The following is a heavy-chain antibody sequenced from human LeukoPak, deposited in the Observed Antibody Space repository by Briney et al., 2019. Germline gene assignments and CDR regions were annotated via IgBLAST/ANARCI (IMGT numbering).Heavy chain of an antibody. CDR2: IYYSGHT. Sequence: SETLSLTCTVSGGSISSYYWSWIRQPPGKGLEWIGYIYYSGHTNYNPSLKGRVTISVDTSKNQCSLKLSSVTAADTAVYYCARGDCSGGSCSPLPLDYWGQGTLVTVSS. D-gene: IGHD2-15*01. CDR3: ARGDCSGGSCSPLPLDY. CDR1: GGSISSYY. V-gene: IGHV4-59*01. J-gene: IGHJ4*02.